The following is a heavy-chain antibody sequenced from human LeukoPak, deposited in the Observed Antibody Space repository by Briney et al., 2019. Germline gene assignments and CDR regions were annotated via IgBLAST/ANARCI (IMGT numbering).Heavy chain of an antibody. CDR1: GGSFSGYY. V-gene: IGHV4-34*01. J-gene: IGHJ4*02. CDR2: INHSGPS. D-gene: IGHD3-16*01. Sequence: PSETLSLACAVYGGSFSGYYWSWIRQPPGKGLEWIGSINHSGPSAYNPSLKSRVTMSLDTSRSQFSLKLSSVTAADTAVYYCVRSYASSGLDHWGQGTLVTVSS. CDR3: VRSYASSGLDH.